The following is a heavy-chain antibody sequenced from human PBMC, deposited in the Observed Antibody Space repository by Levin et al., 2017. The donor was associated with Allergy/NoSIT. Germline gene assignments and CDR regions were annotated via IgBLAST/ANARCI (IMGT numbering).Heavy chain of an antibody. V-gene: IGHV4-59*01. CDR1: GGSISSYY. J-gene: IGHJ5*02. D-gene: IGHD3-3*01. CDR2: IYYSGST. Sequence: SETLSLTCTVSGGSISSYYWSWIRQPPGKGLEWIGYIYYSGSTNYNPSLKSRVTISVDTSKNQFSLKLSSVTAADTAVYYCARANYDFWSGYYWFDPWGQGTLVTVSS. CDR3: ARANYDFWSGYYWFDP.